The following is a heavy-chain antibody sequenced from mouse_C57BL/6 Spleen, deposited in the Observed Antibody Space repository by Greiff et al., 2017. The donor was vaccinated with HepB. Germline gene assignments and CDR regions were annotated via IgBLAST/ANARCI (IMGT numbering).Heavy chain of an antibody. CDR2: IDPSDSYT. J-gene: IGHJ2*01. CDR3: ARGSYYCDY. Sequence: VQLQQPGAELVMPGASVKLSCKASGYTFTSYWMHWVKQRPGQGLEWIGEIDPSDSYTNYNQKFKGKSTLTVDKSSSTAYMQLSSLTSEDSAVYYCARGSYYCDYWGQGTTLTVSS. CDR1: GYTFTSYW. V-gene: IGHV1-69*01.